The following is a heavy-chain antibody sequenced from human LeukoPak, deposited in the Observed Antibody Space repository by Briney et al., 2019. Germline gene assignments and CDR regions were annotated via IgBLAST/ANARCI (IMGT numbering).Heavy chain of an antibody. CDR2: IYYSGST. CDR1: GFTFSSYA. D-gene: IGHD6-19*01. V-gene: IGHV4-31*02. J-gene: IGHJ4*02. Sequence: LRLSCAASGFTFSSYAMSWIRQHPGKGLEWIGYIYYSGSTYYNPSLKSRVTISVDTSKNQFSLKLSSVTAADTAVYYCARAHGYSSGWCFDYWGQGTLVTVSS. CDR3: ARAHGYSSGWCFDY.